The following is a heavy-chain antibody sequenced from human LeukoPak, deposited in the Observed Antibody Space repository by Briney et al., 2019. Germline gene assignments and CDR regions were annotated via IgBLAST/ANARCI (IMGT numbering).Heavy chain of an antibody. V-gene: IGHV3-33*01. CDR1: GFTFSSYG. CDR2: MWYDGSNK. Sequence: GGSLRLSCAASGFTFSSYGMHWVRQAPGKGLEWVAVMWYDGSNKYYADSVKGRFTISRDNSKNTLYLQMNSLRVEDTAVYYCARDRLKLSYSSTIGDYWGQGTLVTVSS. CDR3: ARDRLKLSYSSTIGDY. D-gene: IGHD6-13*01. J-gene: IGHJ4*02.